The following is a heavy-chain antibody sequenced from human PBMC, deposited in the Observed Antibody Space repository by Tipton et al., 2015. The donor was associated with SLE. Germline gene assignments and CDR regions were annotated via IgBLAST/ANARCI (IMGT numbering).Heavy chain of an antibody. V-gene: IGHV5-51*03. D-gene: IGHD2-15*01. J-gene: IGHJ4*02. Sequence: QLVQSGPEVKKPGESLKISCKVSGYNFSDWWIGWVRQMPGKGLECMGIIYPDDSHTTYNPSFQGQVTISADKSISTAYVQWSNLKASDTAMYYCATSPDSSFDYWGQGTLVTVSS. CDR3: ATSPDSSFDY. CDR1: GYNFSDWW. CDR2: IYPDDSHT.